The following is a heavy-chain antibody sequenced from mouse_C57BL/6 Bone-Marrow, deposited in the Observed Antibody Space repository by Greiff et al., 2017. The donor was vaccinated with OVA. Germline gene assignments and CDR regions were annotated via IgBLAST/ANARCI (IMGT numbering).Heavy chain of an antibody. Sequence: EVQLVESGAELVRPGSSVKLSCKTSGYTFTSYGINWVKQRPGQGLEWIGYIYTGNGYTEYNEKFKGKATLTSDTSSSTAYMQLSSLTSEDSAVYVCARDESGRGDYWGQGTSVTVSS. CDR1: GYTFTSYG. J-gene: IGHJ4*01. D-gene: IGHD1-3*01. V-gene: IGHV1-58*01. CDR3: ARDESGRGDY. CDR2: IYTGNGYT.